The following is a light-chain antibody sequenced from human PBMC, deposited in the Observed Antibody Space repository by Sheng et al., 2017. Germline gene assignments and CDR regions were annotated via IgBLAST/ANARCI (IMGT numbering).Light chain of an antibody. V-gene: IGKV3-20*01. CDR3: QQYGSSPRLT. Sequence: EIVLTQSPATLSVSPGERATLSCRASQSVSRNLAWYQQKPGQAPRLLIYGASSRATGIPDRFSGSGSGTDFTLTISRLEPEDFAVYYCQQYGSSPRLTFGGGTKVEIK. CDR2: GAS. CDR1: QSVSRN. J-gene: IGKJ4*01.